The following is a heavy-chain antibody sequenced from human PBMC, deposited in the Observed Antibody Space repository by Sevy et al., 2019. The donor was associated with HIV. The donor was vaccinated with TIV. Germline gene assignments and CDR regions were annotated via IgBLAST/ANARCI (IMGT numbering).Heavy chain of an antibody. Sequence: SETVSLTCTVSGGSISSGDYYWSWIRQHPGKGLEWIGYIYYSGSTNYNPSLKSRVTISVDTSKNQFSLKLSSVTAADTAVYYCARGGIAARSFDYWGQGTLVTVSS. CDR3: ARGGIAARSFDY. CDR2: IYYSGST. CDR1: GGSISSGDYY. V-gene: IGHV4-31*03. J-gene: IGHJ4*02. D-gene: IGHD6-6*01.